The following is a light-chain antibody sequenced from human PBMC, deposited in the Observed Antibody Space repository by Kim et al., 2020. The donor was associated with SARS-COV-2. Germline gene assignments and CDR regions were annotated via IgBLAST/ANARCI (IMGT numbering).Light chain of an antibody. J-gene: IGKJ5*01. Sequence: ASVGHRVTITCRASQDIRNDLGWYQQNPGRAPKRLIYGASSLQSGVPSRFSGSGSGTEFTLTISCVQPEDFATYFCLQRSTYPITFGQGTRLEIK. V-gene: IGKV1-17*01. CDR2: GAS. CDR1: QDIRND. CDR3: LQRSTYPIT.